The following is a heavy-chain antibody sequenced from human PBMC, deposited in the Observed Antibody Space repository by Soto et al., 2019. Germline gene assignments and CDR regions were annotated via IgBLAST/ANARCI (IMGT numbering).Heavy chain of an antibody. CDR1: GYTFTSYD. D-gene: IGHD2-2*01. Sequence: ASVKVSCKASGYTFTSYDINWVRQATGQGLEWMGWMNPNSGNTGYAQKFQGRVTMTRNTSISTAYMELSSLRSEDTAVYYCARGGCSSTSCYFYYYYYGMDVWGQGTTVTVSS. CDR2: MNPNSGNT. V-gene: IGHV1-8*01. J-gene: IGHJ6*02. CDR3: ARGGCSSTSCYFYYYYYGMDV.